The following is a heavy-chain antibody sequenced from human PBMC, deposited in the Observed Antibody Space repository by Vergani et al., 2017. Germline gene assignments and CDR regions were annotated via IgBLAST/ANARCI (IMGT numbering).Heavy chain of an antibody. D-gene: IGHD2-2*01. V-gene: IGHV4-4*02. CDR2: IYHSGST. J-gene: IGHJ4*02. Sequence: QVQLQESGPGLVKPSGTLSLTCAVSGGSISSSNWWSWVRQPPGKGLEWIGEIYHSGSTNYNPSLKSRVTISVDKSKNQFSLKLSSVTAADTAVYYCARAIRYCSRTSCYYFDYWGQGTLVTVSS. CDR3: ARAIRYCSRTSCYYFDY. CDR1: GGSISSSNW.